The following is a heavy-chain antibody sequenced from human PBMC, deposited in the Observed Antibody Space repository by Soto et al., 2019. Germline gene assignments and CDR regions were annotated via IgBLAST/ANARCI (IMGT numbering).Heavy chain of an antibody. CDR3: ARDRVGNWNYLGGYYYMDV. CDR1: GGSISSGGYY. CDR2: IYYSGST. V-gene: IGHV4-31*03. D-gene: IGHD1-7*01. J-gene: IGHJ6*03. Sequence: ASETLSLTCTVSGGSISSGGYYWSWIRQHPGKGLEWIGYIYYSGSTYYNPSLKSRVTISVDTSKNQFSLKLSSVTAADTAVYYCARDRVGNWNYLGGYYYMDVWGKGTTVTVSS.